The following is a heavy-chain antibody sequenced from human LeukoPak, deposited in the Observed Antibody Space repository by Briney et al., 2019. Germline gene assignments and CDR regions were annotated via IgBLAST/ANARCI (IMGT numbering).Heavy chain of an antibody. V-gene: IGHV3-7*02. D-gene: IGHD6-19*01. Sequence: PGGSLRLSCVASGFTFSSDWMAWVRQAPGKGLEWVANIKQDESEKYYVDSVKGRFTISRDNARNSLDLQMNSLRAEDTALYYCARVDEWLATDYWGQGTLVTVSS. CDR1: GFTFSSDW. CDR2: IKQDESEK. CDR3: ARVDEWLATDY. J-gene: IGHJ4*02.